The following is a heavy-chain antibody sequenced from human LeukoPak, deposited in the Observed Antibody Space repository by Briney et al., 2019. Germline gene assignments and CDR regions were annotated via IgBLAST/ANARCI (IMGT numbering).Heavy chain of an antibody. Sequence: SVKVSCKASGFTFTSSALHWVRQARGQRLEWIGWIVVGSGKTNYAQKFQERVTITTDKSTSTAYMELSSLRSEDTAVYYCAGGTAWELLGYWGQGALVTVSS. V-gene: IGHV1-58*01. J-gene: IGHJ4*02. D-gene: IGHD1-26*01. CDR1: GFTFTSSA. CDR2: IVVGSGKT. CDR3: AGGTAWELLGY.